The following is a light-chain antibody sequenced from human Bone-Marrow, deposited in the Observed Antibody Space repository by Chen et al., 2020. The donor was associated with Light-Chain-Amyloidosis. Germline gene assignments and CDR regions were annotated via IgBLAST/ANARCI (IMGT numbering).Light chain of an antibody. CDR3: SSYAHGTTYV. J-gene: IGLJ1*01. CDR2: EAQ. CDR1: SSDIGSYNL. Sequence: QSALSQPASVSGSPGPSIPSVCTGTSSDIGSYNLASWYQQRPGNAPKLIIYEAQKRPSGVSNRSSGSTSGNTASLTIAGLQAEDEADYHCSSYAHGTTYVFGTATKVTVL. V-gene: IGLV2-23*01.